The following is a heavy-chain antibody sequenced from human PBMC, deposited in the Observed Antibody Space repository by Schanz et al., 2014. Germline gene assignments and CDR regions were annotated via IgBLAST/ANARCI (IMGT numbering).Heavy chain of an antibody. D-gene: IGHD7-27*01. J-gene: IGHJ3*02. CDR2: ITWNSNGI. V-gene: IGHV3-11*05. CDR1: GFTFNDYY. CDR3: ARENLNWEAFDI. Sequence: QVQLVESGGGLVKPGGSLRLSCAASGFTFNDYYMSWIRQAPGKGLEWVSGITWNSNGIGYADSVKGRFTISRDNAKNSLYLQMNSLRPEDTAVYYCARENLNWEAFDIWGQGTVVTVSS.